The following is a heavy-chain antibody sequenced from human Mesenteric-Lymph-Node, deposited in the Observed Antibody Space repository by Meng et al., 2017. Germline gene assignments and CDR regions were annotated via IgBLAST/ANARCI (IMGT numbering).Heavy chain of an antibody. V-gene: IGHV1-69*06. CDR2: IIPIFGTA. D-gene: IGHD6-19*01. CDR3: ARVTRSSGWYDLDY. J-gene: IGHJ4*02. CDR1: GGTFSSYA. Sequence: VALGQCGGEVKKPGSSVEVSCKASGGTFSSYAISWVRQAPGQGLEWMGGIIPIFGTANYAQKFQGRVTITADKSTSTAYMELSSLRSEDTAVYYCARVTRSSGWYDLDYWGQGTLVTVSS.